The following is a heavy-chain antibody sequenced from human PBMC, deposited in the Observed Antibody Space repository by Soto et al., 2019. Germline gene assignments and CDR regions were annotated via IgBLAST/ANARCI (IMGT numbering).Heavy chain of an antibody. CDR1: GFTFSSYG. CDR3: AKDQRWLQSRPPYFDY. J-gene: IGHJ4*02. V-gene: IGHV3-30*18. CDR2: ISYDGSNK. D-gene: IGHD5-12*01. Sequence: GGSLRLSCAASGFTFSSYGMHWVRQAPGKGLEWVAVISYDGSNKYYADSVKGRFTISRDNSKNTLYLQMNSLRAEDTAVYYCAKDQRWLQSRPPYFDYWGQGTLVTVSS.